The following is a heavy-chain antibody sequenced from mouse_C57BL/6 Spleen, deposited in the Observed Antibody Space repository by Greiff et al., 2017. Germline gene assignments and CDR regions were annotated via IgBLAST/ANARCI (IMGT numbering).Heavy chain of an antibody. V-gene: IGHV1-81*01. J-gene: IGHJ4*01. CDR1: GYTFTSYG. CDR3: ARSGYDYDGYAMDY. CDR2: IYPRSGNP. D-gene: IGHD2-4*01. Sequence: QVHVKQSGAELARPGASVKLSCKASGYTFTSYGISWVKQRTGQGLEWIGEIYPRSGNPYYNETFKGKATLTADKSSSTAYMELRSLTSEDSAVYFCARSGYDYDGYAMDYWGQGTSVTVSS.